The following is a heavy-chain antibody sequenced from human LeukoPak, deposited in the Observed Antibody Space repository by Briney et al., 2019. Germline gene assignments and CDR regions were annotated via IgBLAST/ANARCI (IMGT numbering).Heavy chain of an antibody. V-gene: IGHV3-23*01. D-gene: IGHD2-2*01. CDR3: AKSKCTTTCYGGDV. J-gene: IGHJ6*02. CDR1: GFIFTSSA. CDR2: ITGSGGST. Sequence: GGSLRLSCAASGFIFTSSAMTWVRQAPGKGREWVSTITGSGGSTYYADSVRGRFTISRDNSKNTLYLQMSSLRAEDTAVYYYAKSKCTTTCYGGDVWGQGTTVTVSS.